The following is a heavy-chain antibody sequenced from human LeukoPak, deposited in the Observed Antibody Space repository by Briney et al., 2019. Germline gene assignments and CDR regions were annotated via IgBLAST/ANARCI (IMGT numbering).Heavy chain of an antibody. CDR1: GGTFSSYA. D-gene: IGHD3-10*01. J-gene: IGHJ6*03. Sequence: SVKVSCKASGGTFSSYAISWVRQAPGQGLEWMGGIIPIFGTANYAQKFQGRVTITADKSTSTAYMELSSLRSEDTAMYYCARLPGYGSGIHPLRRDYYYYMDVWGKGTTVTVSS. V-gene: IGHV1-69*06. CDR2: IIPIFGTA. CDR3: ARLPGYGSGIHPLRRDYYYYMDV.